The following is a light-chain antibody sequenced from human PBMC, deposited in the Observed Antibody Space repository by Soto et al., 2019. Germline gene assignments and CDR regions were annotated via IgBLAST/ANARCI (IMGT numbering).Light chain of an antibody. CDR1: SSDVGGYDY. Sequence: QSVLTQPASMSGSPGQSITISCTGSSSDVGGYDYVSWYQQHPGKAPKLVLYGVNNRPSGVSNRFSGSKSGNTASLTISGLQAEDEAEYYCSSSTTSITHHVFGAGTKVTVL. J-gene: IGLJ1*01. CDR3: SSSTTSITHHV. V-gene: IGLV2-14*01. CDR2: GVN.